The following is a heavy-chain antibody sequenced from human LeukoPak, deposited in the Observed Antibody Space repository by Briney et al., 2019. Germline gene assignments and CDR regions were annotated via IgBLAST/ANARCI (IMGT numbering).Heavy chain of an antibody. V-gene: IGHV1-2*04. CDR3: AREVGPTAFDY. Sequence: GASVKVSCKASGYTFTSYGISWVRQAPGQGLEWMGWINPNTGVTKYVQKFHDWVTMTTDTSITTAYLELSRLRSDDTAMYYCAREVGPTAFDYWGQGTLVTVSS. CDR1: GYTFTSYG. D-gene: IGHD1-26*01. CDR2: INPNTGVT. J-gene: IGHJ4*02.